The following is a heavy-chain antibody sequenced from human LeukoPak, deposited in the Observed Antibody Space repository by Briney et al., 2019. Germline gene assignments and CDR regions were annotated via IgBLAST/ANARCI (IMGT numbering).Heavy chain of an antibody. CDR2: ISAGGSST. D-gene: IGHD2/OR15-2a*01. CDR1: GFTFTSYA. Sequence: PGGSLRLSCAASGFTFTSYAMSWVRQAPGKGLEWVSVISAGGSSTYYADSVKGRFTISRDNSKNTLYLQMNSLRAEDTAVYYCAKDGIFYAELSYFQHWGQGTLVTVSS. CDR3: AKDGIFYAELSYFQH. J-gene: IGHJ1*01. V-gene: IGHV3-23*01.